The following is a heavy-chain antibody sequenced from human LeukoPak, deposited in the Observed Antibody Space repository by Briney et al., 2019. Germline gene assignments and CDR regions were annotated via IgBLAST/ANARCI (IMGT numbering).Heavy chain of an antibody. V-gene: IGHV1-2*06. CDR2: INPNTGGT. J-gene: IGHJ4*02. D-gene: IGHD3-22*01. CDR3: ARATGGMIMVVQYDY. CDR1: GYTFTGYY. Sequence: GASVKVSCKASGYTFTGYYMNWVRQAPGQGLEWLGRINPNTGGTNFAQSFQGRVTMTRDTSITTAYMELSRLRSDDTAVYYCARATGGMIMVVQYDYWGQGTLVTVSS.